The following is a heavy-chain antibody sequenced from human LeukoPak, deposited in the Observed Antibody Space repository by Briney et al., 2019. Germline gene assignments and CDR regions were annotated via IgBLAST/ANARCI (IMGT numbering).Heavy chain of an antibody. CDR3: AKDMGSTLNPGSGRRGYYYYGMDV. Sequence: GRSLRLSCAASGFTFDDYSMHWVRQAPGKGLEWVSGISWNGGSIGYADSVKGRFTISRDNAKNSLYLQMNSLRAEDTALYYCAKDMGSTLNPGSGRRGYYYYGMDVWGQGTTVTVSS. CDR2: ISWNGGSI. D-gene: IGHD3-10*01. V-gene: IGHV3-9*01. J-gene: IGHJ6*02. CDR1: GFTFDDYS.